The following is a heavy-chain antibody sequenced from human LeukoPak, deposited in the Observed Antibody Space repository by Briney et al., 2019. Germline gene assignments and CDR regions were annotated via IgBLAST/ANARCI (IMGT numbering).Heavy chain of an antibody. CDR1: GFTFSSYS. V-gene: IGHV3-48*02. Sequence: AGGSLRLSCAASGFTFSSYSMNWVRQAPGKGLEWVSYISSSSSTIYYADSVEGRFTISRDNAKNSLYLQVNSLRDEDTAVYYCASAPLNGDYFDYWGQGTLVTVSS. D-gene: IGHD4-17*01. J-gene: IGHJ4*02. CDR3: ASAPLNGDYFDY. CDR2: ISSSSSTI.